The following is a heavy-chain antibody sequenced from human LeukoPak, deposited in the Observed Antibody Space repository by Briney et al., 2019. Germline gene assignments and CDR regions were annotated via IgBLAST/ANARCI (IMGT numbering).Heavy chain of an antibody. D-gene: IGHD2-15*01. CDR3: AKVRVGTAHFDY. CDR1: GFTFSNYG. J-gene: IGHJ4*02. Sequence: GGSLRLSCAASGFTFSNYGMHWVRQAPGKGLEWVVVISHDGSNNNYADSVKGRFTISRDNSKNTLYLQMNSLRPEDTAVYYCAKVRVGTAHFDYWGQGTLVTVSS. CDR2: ISHDGSNN. V-gene: IGHV3-30*18.